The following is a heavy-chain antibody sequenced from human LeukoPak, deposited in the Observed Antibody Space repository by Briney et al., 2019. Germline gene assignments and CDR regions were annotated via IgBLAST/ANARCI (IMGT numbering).Heavy chain of an antibody. V-gene: IGHV4-4*07. CDR2: IYASGSS. J-gene: IGHJ4*02. CDR1: GGSISSYY. D-gene: IGHD1-26*01. CDR3: ARSPRRDTVGATTFDY. Sequence: KPSETLSLTCIVSGGSISSYYWSWIRQPAGKGLEWIGRIYASGSSNYNPSLKSRVTMSVDTSKNQLSLKLSYVTAADTAVYYCARSPRRDTVGATTFDYWGQGTLVTVSS.